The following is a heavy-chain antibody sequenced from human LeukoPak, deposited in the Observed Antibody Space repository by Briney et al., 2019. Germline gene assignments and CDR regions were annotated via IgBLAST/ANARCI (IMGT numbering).Heavy chain of an antibody. Sequence: TSQTVSLTCTVSGGSISSGGYYWSWIRQHPGKGLEWIGYIYYSGSTYYNPSLKSRVTISVDTSKNQFSLKLSSVTAADTAVYYCARAEWFGKKYYFDYWGQGTLVTVSS. CDR1: GGSISSGGYY. J-gene: IGHJ4*02. D-gene: IGHD3-10*01. V-gene: IGHV4-31*03. CDR3: ARAEWFGKKYYFDY. CDR2: IYYSGST.